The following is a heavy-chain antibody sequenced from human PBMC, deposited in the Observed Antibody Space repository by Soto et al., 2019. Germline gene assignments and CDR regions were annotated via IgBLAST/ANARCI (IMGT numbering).Heavy chain of an antibody. CDR1: GGSISSYY. V-gene: IGHV4-59*01. CDR3: ARDRIAARGYMASFDP. Sequence: PSETLSLTCTVSGGSISSYYWSWIRQPPGKGLEWIGYIYYSGSTNYNPSLKSRVTISVDTSKNQFSLKLSSVTAADTAVYYCARDRIAARGYMASFDPWGQGTLVTVSS. J-gene: IGHJ5*02. D-gene: IGHD6-6*01. CDR2: IYYSGST.